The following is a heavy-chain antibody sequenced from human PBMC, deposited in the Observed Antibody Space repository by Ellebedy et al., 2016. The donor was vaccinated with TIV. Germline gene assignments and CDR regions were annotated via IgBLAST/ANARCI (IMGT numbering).Heavy chain of an antibody. CDR2: IFGTA. D-gene: IGHD3-10*01. V-gene: IGHV1-69*01. J-gene: IGHJ5*02. CDR3: ARDFLRAPDGSESYNNWFDP. Sequence: IFGTATYAQKFQDRVTITADESTRTAYMELSSLRSEDTAVYYCARDFLRAPDGSESYNNWFDPWGQGTLVTVSS.